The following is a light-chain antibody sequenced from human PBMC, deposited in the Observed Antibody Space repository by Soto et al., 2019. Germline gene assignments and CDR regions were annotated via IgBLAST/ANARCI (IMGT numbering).Light chain of an antibody. CDR2: GTI. Sequence: QSVLTQPPSVSGAPGQRVTISCTGSSSNIGAGYDVHWYQQRPETAPKLLIFGTINRPSGVPDRFSGSQSGTSASLAISGLRSEDEADYYCAAWDDSLSGRVFGGGTKLTVL. V-gene: IGLV1-40*01. J-gene: IGLJ3*02. CDR3: AAWDDSLSGRV. CDR1: SSNIGAGYD.